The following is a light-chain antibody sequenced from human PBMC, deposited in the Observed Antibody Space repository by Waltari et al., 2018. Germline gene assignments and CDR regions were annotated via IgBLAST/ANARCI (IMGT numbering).Light chain of an antibody. J-gene: IGLJ3*02. V-gene: IGLV1-44*01. CDR1: SSNLGNNV. Sequence: QSVLTQPPSASGTPGQRVTISCSGTSSNLGNNVVNWYQKVPGPAPKLLSYRNDLRPSGVPERFSASKSGTSASLAISGLQSEDEAEYYCASWDDSLNGHWVFGGGTKVTVL. CDR2: RND. CDR3: ASWDDSLNGHWV.